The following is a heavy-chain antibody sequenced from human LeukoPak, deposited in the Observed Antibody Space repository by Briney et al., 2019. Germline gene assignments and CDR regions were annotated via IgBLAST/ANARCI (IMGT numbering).Heavy chain of an antibody. Sequence: GASVKVSCKASGYTFTGYYMHWVRQAPGQGLEWMGWTNPNSGGTNYAQKFQGRVTMTRDTSISTAYMELSRLRSDDTAVYYCARVCGGDCDPDAFDIWGQGTMVTVSS. CDR1: GYTFTGYY. CDR3: ARVCGGDCDPDAFDI. CDR2: TNPNSGGT. V-gene: IGHV1-2*02. J-gene: IGHJ3*02. D-gene: IGHD2-21*01.